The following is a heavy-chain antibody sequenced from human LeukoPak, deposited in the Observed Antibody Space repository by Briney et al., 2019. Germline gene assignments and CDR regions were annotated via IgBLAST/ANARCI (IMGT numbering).Heavy chain of an antibody. Sequence: GGSLRLSCAASGFPFSGYEMNGVRKAPGKGREGVSYISSSGNGRYYADSVKGRFTISRDNAKYSLYLQMNSLRAEDSAVYYCARDPRWLDYWGQGTLVPVST. J-gene: IGHJ4*02. D-gene: IGHD5-24*01. CDR3: ARDPRWLDY. V-gene: IGHV3-48*03. CDR1: GFPFSGYE. CDR2: ISSSGNGR.